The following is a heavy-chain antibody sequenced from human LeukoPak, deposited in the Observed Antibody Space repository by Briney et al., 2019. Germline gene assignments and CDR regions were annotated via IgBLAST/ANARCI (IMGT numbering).Heavy chain of an antibody. CDR3: ARDQYDFWSGYLYYYYYGMDV. D-gene: IGHD3-3*01. CDR1: RFIFSVYG. Sequence: GGSLRLSCVASRFIFSVYGMHWVRQAPGKGLEWVAVISYDGSNKYYADSVKGRFTISRDNSKNTLYLQMNSLRAEDTAVYYCARDQYDFWSGYLYYYYYGMDVWGQGTTVTVSS. CDR2: ISYDGSNK. J-gene: IGHJ6*02. V-gene: IGHV3-30*19.